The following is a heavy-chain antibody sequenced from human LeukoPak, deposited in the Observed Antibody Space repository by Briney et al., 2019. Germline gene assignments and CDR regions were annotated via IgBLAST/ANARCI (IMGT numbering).Heavy chain of an antibody. J-gene: IGHJ6*02. CDR1: GYTSTSYD. CDR3: ARGRITIFGRATGYYYGMDV. D-gene: IGHD3-3*01. Sequence: ASVKVSCKASGYTSTSYDINWVRQATGQGLEWMGWMNPNSGNTGYAQKFQGRVTMTRNTSISTAYMELSSLRSEDTAVYYCARGRITIFGRATGYYYGMDVWDQGTTVTVSS. V-gene: IGHV1-8*01. CDR2: MNPNSGNT.